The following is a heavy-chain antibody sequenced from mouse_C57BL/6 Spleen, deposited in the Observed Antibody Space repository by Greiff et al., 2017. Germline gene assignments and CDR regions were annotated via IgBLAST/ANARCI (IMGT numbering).Heavy chain of an antibody. D-gene: IGHD3-2*02. CDR1: GYAFSSYW. Sequence: VQLQQSGAELVKPGASVKISCKASGYAFSSYWMNWVKQRPGKGLEWIGQIYPGDGDTNYNGKFKGKATLTADKSSSTAYMQLSSLTSEDSAVYFGARRGSSGYRLYYFDYWGQGTTLTVSS. CDR2: IYPGDGDT. V-gene: IGHV1-80*01. J-gene: IGHJ2*01. CDR3: ARRGSSGYRLYYFDY.